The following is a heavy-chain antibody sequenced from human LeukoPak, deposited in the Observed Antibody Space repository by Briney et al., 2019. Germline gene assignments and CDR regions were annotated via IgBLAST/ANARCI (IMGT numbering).Heavy chain of an antibody. D-gene: IGHD3-22*01. CDR2: IKQDGSEK. V-gene: IGHV3-7*05. J-gene: IGHJ4*02. Sequence: PGGSLRLSCAASGFTFSDYSMNWVRQAPGKGLEWVANIKQDGSEKYYVDSVKGRFTISRDNAKNSLFLQMNSLRAEDTAVYYCARAGGYYYDSSGYYYAEEYYFDYWGQGTLVTVSS. CDR1: GFTFSDYS. CDR3: ARAGGYYYDSSGYYYAEEYYFDY.